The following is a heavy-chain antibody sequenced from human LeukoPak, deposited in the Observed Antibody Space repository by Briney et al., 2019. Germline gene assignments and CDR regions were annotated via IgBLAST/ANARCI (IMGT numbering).Heavy chain of an antibody. CDR2: IIPIFGTA. D-gene: IGHD1-1*01. V-gene: IGHV1-69*01. J-gene: IGHJ4*02. CDR1: GGTFSSYA. CDR3: ARVTGFHFDYFDY. Sequence: GSSVKVSCKASGGTFSSYAISWVRQAPGQGLEWMGGIIPIFGTANYAQKFQGRVTITADESTGTAYMELSSLRSEDTAVYYCARVTGFHFDYFDYWGQGTLVTVSS.